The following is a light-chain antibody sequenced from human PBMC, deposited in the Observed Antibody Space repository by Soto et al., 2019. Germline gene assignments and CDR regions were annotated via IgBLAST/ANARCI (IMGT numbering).Light chain of an antibody. CDR1: QTIGSN. CDR3: QQYGSSGT. CDR2: GAS. V-gene: IGKV3-20*01. Sequence: IVMTQSPATLSVSKGERATLSCWASQTIGSNLAWYQQKPGQAPRLLIYGASNRATGIPDRFSGSGSGTDFTLTISRLEPEDFAVYYCQQYGSSGTFGQGTKVDI. J-gene: IGKJ1*01.